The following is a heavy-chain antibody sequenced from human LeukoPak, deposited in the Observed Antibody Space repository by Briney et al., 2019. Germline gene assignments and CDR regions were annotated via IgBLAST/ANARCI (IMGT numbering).Heavy chain of an antibody. CDR2: ISSSSSYI. CDR1: GFTFSSYW. D-gene: IGHD2-2*01. J-gene: IGHJ4*02. Sequence: GGSLRLSCAASGFTFSSYWMSWVRLAPGKGLEWVSSISSSSSYIYYADSVKGRFTISRDNAKNSLYLQMNSLRAEDTAVYYCARCKGVPAAVIDYWGQGTLVTVSS. CDR3: ARCKGVPAAVIDY. V-gene: IGHV3-21*01.